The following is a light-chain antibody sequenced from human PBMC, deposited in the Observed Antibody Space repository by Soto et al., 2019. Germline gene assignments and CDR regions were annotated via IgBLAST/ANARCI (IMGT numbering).Light chain of an antibody. V-gene: IGLV1-44*01. Sequence: QPVLTQPPSASGTPGQRVTISCSASSGSLSVVWYQHLPGTAPKLLIYSNYQRPSGVPDRFSGSKSGTSASLVISGLQSEDDADYYCAGRDDSLSGLYVFGTGTKLTVL. CDR2: SNY. J-gene: IGLJ1*01. CDR1: SGSLS. CDR3: AGRDDSLSGLYV.